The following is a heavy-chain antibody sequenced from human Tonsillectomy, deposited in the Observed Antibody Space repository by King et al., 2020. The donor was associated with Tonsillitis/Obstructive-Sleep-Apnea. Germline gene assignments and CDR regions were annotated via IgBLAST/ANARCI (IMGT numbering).Heavy chain of an antibody. J-gene: IGHJ4*02. V-gene: IGHV4-34*01. CDR3: ARGVRARPFFDS. CDR1: GGSFSGYY. CDR2: INHSGST. Sequence: VQLQQWGAGLLKPSETLSLTCAVYGGSFSGYYWSWIRQPPGKGLEWIGEINHSGSTNYNPSLKSRVTISVDTSKNQFSLKLSSVTAADTAVYYCARGVRARPFFDSWGQGTLVTVSS. D-gene: IGHD6-6*01.